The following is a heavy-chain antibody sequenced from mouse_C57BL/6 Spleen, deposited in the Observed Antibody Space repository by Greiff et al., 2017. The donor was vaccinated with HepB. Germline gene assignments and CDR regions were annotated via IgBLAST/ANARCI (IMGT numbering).Heavy chain of an antibody. D-gene: IGHD2-2*01. J-gene: IGHJ3*01. CDR3: ARSGGYDGGFAY. V-gene: IGHV1-64*01. CDR2: IHPNSGST. Sequence: VQLQQPGAELVKPGASVKLSCKASGYTFTSYWMHWVKQRPGQGLEWIGMIHPNSGSTNYNEKFKSKATLTVDKSSSTAYMQLSSLTSEDSAVYDCARSGGYDGGFAYWGQGTLVTVSA. CDR1: GYTFTSYW.